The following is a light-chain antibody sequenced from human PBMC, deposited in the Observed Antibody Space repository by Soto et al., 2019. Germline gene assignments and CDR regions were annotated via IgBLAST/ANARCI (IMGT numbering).Light chain of an antibody. J-gene: IGKJ1*01. V-gene: IGKV1-5*01. Sequence: DIQMTQSPSTLSASVGDRVTITCRASQSISSWLAWYQQKPGKAPKPLSYDASSLESEVPSRFSGSGSGTEFTLTISSLQPDDFATYYCQQYNSYSPQTFGQGTQVEIK. CDR3: QQYNSYSPQT. CDR1: QSISSW. CDR2: DAS.